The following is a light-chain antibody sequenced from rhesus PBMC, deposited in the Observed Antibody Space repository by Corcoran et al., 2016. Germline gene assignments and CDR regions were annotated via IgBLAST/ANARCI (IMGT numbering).Light chain of an antibody. J-gene: IGKJ1*01. CDR1: QSVSSC. Sequence: EIVMTQSPATLSLSPGERATLSCRASQSVSSCLVWYQQKLGQAPRLLIYGASIRATGIPNRFSGSGSWTEFTLTISTLEPEDFAHYYCQQYSNWPHTFGRGTKVEIK. V-gene: IGKV3-42*03. CDR3: QQYSNWPHT. CDR2: GAS.